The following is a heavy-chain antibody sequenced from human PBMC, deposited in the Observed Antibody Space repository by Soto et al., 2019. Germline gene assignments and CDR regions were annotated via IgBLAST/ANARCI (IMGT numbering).Heavy chain of an antibody. Sequence: PGGSLRLSCAASGFTFSSYAMSWVRQAPGKGLEWVSVVSYHGDVTYNLDSVKGRFTVSRDNSRNTLYLQMSRLRPEDTAVYYCAKGKMWDYGSNSKTYFQHWGPGTLVTAPQ. J-gene: IGHJ1*01. CDR3: AKGKMWDYGSNSKTYFQH. V-gene: IGHV3-30*15. CDR2: VSYHGDVT. D-gene: IGHD4-17*01. CDR1: GFTFSSYA.